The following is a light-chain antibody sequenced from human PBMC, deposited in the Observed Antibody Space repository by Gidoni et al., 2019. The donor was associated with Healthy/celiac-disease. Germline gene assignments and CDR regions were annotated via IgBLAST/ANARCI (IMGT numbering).Light chain of an antibody. J-gene: IGKJ4*01. Sequence: IQLTQSTSSLSASVGDRVTITCRASQGISSYLAWYQQKPGKAPKLLIYAASTVQSGVPSRFSGSGSGTDFTLTISSLQPEDFATYYCQQLNSYPPALTFGGXTKVEIK. V-gene: IGKV1-9*01. CDR2: AAS. CDR1: QGISSY. CDR3: QQLNSYPPALT.